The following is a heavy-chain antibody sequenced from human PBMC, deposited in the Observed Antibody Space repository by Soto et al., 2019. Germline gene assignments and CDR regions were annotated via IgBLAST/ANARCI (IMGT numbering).Heavy chain of an antibody. CDR1: GVSISGYY. CDR2: IDYYGST. Sequence: PSETLSLTCTVSGVSISGYYWSWIRQPPGKRLEWIGYIDYYGSTDYNPSLKSRVTISVDTSKKQFSLNLGSVTAADTAIYYCARYFDRPSGFDIWGQGTMVT. CDR3: ARYFDRPSGFDI. D-gene: IGHD3-9*01. J-gene: IGHJ3*02. V-gene: IGHV4-59*01.